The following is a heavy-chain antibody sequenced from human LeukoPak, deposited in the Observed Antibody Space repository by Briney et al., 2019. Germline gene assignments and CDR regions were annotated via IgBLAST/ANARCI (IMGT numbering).Heavy chain of an antibody. CDR2: INHSGST. Sequence: SETLSLTCAVYGGSFSGYYWSWIRQPPGKGLEWIGEINHSGSTNYNPSLKSRVTISVDTSKNQFSLKLSSVTAADTAVYYCAREWYYYGSGTENWFDPWGQGTLVTVSS. D-gene: IGHD3-10*01. J-gene: IGHJ5*02. V-gene: IGHV4-34*01. CDR1: GGSFSGYY. CDR3: AREWYYYGSGTENWFDP.